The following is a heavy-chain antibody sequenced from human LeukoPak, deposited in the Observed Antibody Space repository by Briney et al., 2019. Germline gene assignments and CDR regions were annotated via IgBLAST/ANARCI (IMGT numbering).Heavy chain of an antibody. J-gene: IGHJ4*02. Sequence: ASVKVSCKASGYTFTSYDINWVRQATGQGLEWMGWMNPNSGNTGYAQKFQGRVTMTRNTSISTAYMELRSLRSDDTAVYYCARGSYYYDSSGYDNWGQGTLVTVSS. V-gene: IGHV1-8*01. CDR1: GYTFTSYD. D-gene: IGHD3-22*01. CDR3: ARGSYYYDSSGYDN. CDR2: MNPNSGNT.